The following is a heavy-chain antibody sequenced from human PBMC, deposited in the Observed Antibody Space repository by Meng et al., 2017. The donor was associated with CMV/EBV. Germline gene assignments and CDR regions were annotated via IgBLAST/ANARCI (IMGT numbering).Heavy chain of an antibody. CDR2: ISSSSSYI. Sequence: GESLKISCAASGFTFDDYGMSWVRQAPGKGLEWVSSISSSSSYIYYADSVKGRFTISRDNAKNSLYLQMNSLRAEDTAVYYCARDLLNPAVIRGFWSGHTSTNYYYYGMDVWGQGTTVTVSS. J-gene: IGHJ6*02. D-gene: IGHD3-3*01. V-gene: IGHV3-21*01. CDR3: ARDLLNPAVIRGFWSGHTSTNYYYYGMDV. CDR1: GFTFDDYG.